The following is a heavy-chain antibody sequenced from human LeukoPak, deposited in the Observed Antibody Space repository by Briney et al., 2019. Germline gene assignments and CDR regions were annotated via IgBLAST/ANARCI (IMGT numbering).Heavy chain of an antibody. CDR2: ISGSGGST. V-gene: IGHV3-23*01. CDR3: PKDSYYDYVWGSYRYTNQFDY. CDR1: GFTFSSYG. Sequence: GGTLRLSCAASGFTFSSYGMSWVRQAPGKGLEWVSAISGSGGSTYYADSVKGRFTISRDNSKNTLYLQMNSLRAEDTAVYYCPKDSYYDYVWGSYRYTNQFDYWGQGTLVTVSS. D-gene: IGHD3-16*02. J-gene: IGHJ4*02.